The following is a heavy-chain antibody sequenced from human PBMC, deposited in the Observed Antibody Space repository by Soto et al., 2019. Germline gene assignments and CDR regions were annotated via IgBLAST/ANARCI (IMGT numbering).Heavy chain of an antibody. D-gene: IGHD3-10*01. CDR2: IYSGGST. Sequence: EVHLVESGGGLVQPGGSLRLSCAASGFTVSSIHMTWVRQAPGKGLEWVSVIYSGGSTYYAVSVKGRFAISRDNSKNTLYLQMNSLRAEDTAVYYCARDWVVRYWGQGTLVTVSS. V-gene: IGHV3-66*01. CDR3: ARDWVVRY. J-gene: IGHJ4*02. CDR1: GFTVSSIH.